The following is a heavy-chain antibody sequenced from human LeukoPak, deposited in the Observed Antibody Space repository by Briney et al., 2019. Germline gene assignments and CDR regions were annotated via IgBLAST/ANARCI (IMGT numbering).Heavy chain of an antibody. D-gene: IGHD3-9*01. CDR2: IDQDGTEE. Sequence: GGSLRLSCAASGFTVNTYWMNWVRQAPGKGPEWVANIDQDGTEEYYVESVKGRFTIFRDNAKNSVLLQMNSLRADDTAVYYCARGFDANYGMDVWGKGTTVTVS. J-gene: IGHJ6*04. CDR3: ARGFDANYGMDV. V-gene: IGHV3-7*03. CDR1: GFTVNTYW.